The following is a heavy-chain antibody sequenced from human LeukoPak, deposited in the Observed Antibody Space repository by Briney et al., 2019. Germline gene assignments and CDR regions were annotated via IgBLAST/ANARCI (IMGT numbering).Heavy chain of an antibody. J-gene: IGHJ5*02. Sequence: ASVKVSCKASGYTFTGYYMHWVRQAPGQGLEWMGWINPNSGGTNYAQKFQGRVTMTRDTSISTAYMELSRLRSGDTAVYYCARGEMRYYDSSGYYNWFDPWGQGTLVTVSS. CDR1: GYTFTGYY. D-gene: IGHD3-22*01. CDR2: INPNSGGT. V-gene: IGHV1-2*02. CDR3: ARGEMRYYDSSGYYNWFDP.